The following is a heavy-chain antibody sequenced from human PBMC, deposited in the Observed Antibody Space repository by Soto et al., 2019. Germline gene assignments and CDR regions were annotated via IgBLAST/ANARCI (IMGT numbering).Heavy chain of an antibody. D-gene: IGHD2-15*01. CDR1: GFTFSSYS. V-gene: IGHV3-48*01. CDR3: ARPSAYCSGGSCYSAANLFDY. Sequence: GGSLRLSCAASGFTFSSYSMNWVRQAPGKGLEWVSYISSSSSTIYYADSVKGRFTISRDNAKNSLYLQMNSLRAEDMAVYYCARPSAYCSGGSCYSAANLFDYWGQGTLVTVSS. J-gene: IGHJ4*02. CDR2: ISSSSSTI.